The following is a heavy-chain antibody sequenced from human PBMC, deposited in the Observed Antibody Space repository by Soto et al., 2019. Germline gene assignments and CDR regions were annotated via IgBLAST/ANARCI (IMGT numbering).Heavy chain of an antibody. D-gene: IGHD6-6*01. CDR3: ATEDRSSSLDD. Sequence: QVQLVQSGAELKVAGSSVRVSCTASGGTFNTYTFSWVRQAPGQGLGWMGRIIPFLGISNYAQQFQGRIMIAANRSTSTTYLDLTGLTSEDTALYYCATEDRSSSLDDWGQGSLVTVSS. V-gene: IGHV1-69*08. CDR2: IIPFLGIS. CDR1: GGTFNTYT. J-gene: IGHJ4*02.